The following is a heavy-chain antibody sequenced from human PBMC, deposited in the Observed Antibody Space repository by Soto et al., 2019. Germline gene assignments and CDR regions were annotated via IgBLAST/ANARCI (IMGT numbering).Heavy chain of an antibody. CDR3: ARGVVGATNEIDF. CDR2: INPSDGST. D-gene: IGHD1-26*01. CDR1: GYSFTSYY. Sequence: ASVKVSCKASGYSFTSYYVHWVQEAPGEGLERMGMINPSDGSTYYAQRFQPRVTMTRDTSTTTVFMEMSGLRSEDTAVYYCARGVVGATNEIDFWGQGTTVTVSS. J-gene: IGHJ4*01. V-gene: IGHV1-46*01.